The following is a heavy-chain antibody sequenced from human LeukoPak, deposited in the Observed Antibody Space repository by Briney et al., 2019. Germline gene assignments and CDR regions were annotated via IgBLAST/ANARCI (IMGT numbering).Heavy chain of an antibody. V-gene: IGHV3-21*01. J-gene: IGHJ4*02. CDR1: GFTFSSYS. Sequence: GGSLRLSCAASGFTFSSYSMNWVRQAPGRGLEWVSSISSSNSYIYYADSVKGRFTISRDNAKNSLYLQMNSLRAEDTAVYYCAKPQGYGAGDYWGQGTLVTVSS. CDR2: ISSSNSYI. D-gene: IGHD4-17*01. CDR3: AKPQGYGAGDY.